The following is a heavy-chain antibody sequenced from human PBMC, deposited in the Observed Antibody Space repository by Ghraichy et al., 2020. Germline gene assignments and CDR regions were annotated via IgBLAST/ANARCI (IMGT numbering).Heavy chain of an antibody. CDR1: GFAFNSFA. Sequence: GGSLRLSCAASGFAFNSFAMSWVRQAPGKGLEWVSAISGRGGSTYYADPVKGRFTVSTDNSKNTLYLQMNSLRVEDTAVYHCAKWLVDVGATSAFGIWGQGTVVDVSS. D-gene: IGHD1-26*01. V-gene: IGHV3-23*01. CDR2: ISGRGGST. CDR3: AKWLVDVGATSAFGI. J-gene: IGHJ3*02.